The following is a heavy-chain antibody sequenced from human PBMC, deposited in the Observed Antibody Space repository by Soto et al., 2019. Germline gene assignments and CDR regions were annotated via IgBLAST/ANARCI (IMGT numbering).Heavy chain of an antibody. D-gene: IGHD1-1*01. J-gene: IGHJ4*02. Sequence: PSETLSLTCAVSGGSISSYYWNWVRQPPGKGLEWIGYIYYSGSTNYNPSLKSRVTISVDTSKNQFSLKMSSVTAADTAVYYCARLATRYYFDYWGQGTLVTVSS. V-gene: IGHV4-59*01. CDR3: ARLATRYYFDY. CDR2: IYYSGST. CDR1: GGSISSYY.